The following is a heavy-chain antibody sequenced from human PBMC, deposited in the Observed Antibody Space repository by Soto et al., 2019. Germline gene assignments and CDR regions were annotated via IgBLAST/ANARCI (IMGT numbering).Heavy chain of an antibody. J-gene: IGHJ6*02. CDR3: AKARNTGNMRYGMDV. D-gene: IGHD2-2*01. CDR2: ISGNEGST. V-gene: IGHV3-23*01. CDR1: GFTFSSYA. Sequence: EVQLLESGGGLVQPGGSLRLSCAAAGFTFSSYAMGWVRQPPGRRLQWVSGISGNEGSTHYADSVKGRFTISRDNSKNTLYLQMNSLRAEDTAVYYCAKARNTGNMRYGMDVWGQGTTVTVSS.